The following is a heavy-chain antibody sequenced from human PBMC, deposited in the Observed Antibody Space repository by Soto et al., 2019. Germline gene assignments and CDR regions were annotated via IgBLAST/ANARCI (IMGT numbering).Heavy chain of an antibody. CDR1: GGSISSQY. CDR3: ARNTAYGDIPCYYYYGMDV. V-gene: IGHV4-59*11. CDR2: SYYSGST. Sequence: PSETLSLTCTVSGGSISSQYWSWIRQLPGKGLEWIGYSYYSGSTDYKDSVKGRGTMSGDTSKKEFSRYSCSVTAADSAVSCCARNTAYGDIPCYYYYGMDVWSQATTVTISS. D-gene: IGHD4-17*01. J-gene: IGHJ6*02.